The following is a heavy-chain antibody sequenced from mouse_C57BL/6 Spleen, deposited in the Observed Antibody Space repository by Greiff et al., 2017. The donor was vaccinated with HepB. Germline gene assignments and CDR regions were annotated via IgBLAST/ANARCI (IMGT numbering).Heavy chain of an antibody. V-gene: IGHV1-39*01. Sequence: LVESGPELVKPGASVKISCKASGYSFTDYNMNWVKQSNGKSLEWIGVINPNYGTTSYNQKFKGKATLTVDQSSSTAYMQLNSLTSEDSAVYYCARFYYYGSSYGYFDVWGTGTTVTVSS. D-gene: IGHD1-1*01. CDR1: GYSFTDYN. J-gene: IGHJ1*03. CDR3: ARFYYYGSSYGYFDV. CDR2: INPNYGTT.